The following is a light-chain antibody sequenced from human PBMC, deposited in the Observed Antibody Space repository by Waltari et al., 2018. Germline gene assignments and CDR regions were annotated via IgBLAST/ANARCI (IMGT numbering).Light chain of an antibody. J-gene: IGKJ5*01. CDR2: DAS. V-gene: IGKV1-5*01. CDR3: QQANSFPIT. CDR1: QSISDW. Sequence: DIQMTQSPSTLSASVGDRVTITSRASQSISDWLAWYQQKPGKAPKLLIYDASTLESGVPSRFSGSGSGTEFTLTISSLQPDDFATYYCQQANSFPITFGQGTRLEIK.